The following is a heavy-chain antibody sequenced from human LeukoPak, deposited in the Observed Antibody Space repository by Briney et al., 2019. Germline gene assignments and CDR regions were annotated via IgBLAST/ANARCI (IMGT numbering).Heavy chain of an antibody. CDR2: IKQDGSEK. V-gene: IGHV3-7*01. CDR3: ARDSIAAAGYYYYGMDV. Sequence: GGSLRLSCAASGFTFSSYWMSWVRQAPGKGLEWVANIKQDGSEKYYVDSVKGRFTISRDNAKNSLYLQMNSLRAEDTAVYYCARDSIAAAGYYYYGMDVWGQGTTVTVSS. D-gene: IGHD6-13*01. J-gene: IGHJ6*02. CDR1: GFTFSSYW.